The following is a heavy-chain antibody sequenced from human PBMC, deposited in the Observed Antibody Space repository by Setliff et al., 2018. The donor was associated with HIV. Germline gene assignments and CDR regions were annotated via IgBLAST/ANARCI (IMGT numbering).Heavy chain of an antibody. CDR2: IFHTGST. J-gene: IGHJ4*02. CDR3: ARHTVENYDVLTGDHPLGGFDH. V-gene: IGHV4-38-2*01. Sequence: PSETLSLTCGVSVYSISSGYYWGWIRQPPGKGLEWIASIFHTGSTYYNPSLKGRASISADPSNNHFSLNPSSVTAADTAVYYCARHTVENYDVLTGDHPLGGFDHWGQGILVTVSS. D-gene: IGHD3-9*01. CDR1: VYSISSGYY.